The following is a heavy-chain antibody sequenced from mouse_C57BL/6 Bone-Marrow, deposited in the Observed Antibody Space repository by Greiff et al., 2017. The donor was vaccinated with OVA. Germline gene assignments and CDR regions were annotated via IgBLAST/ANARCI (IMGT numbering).Heavy chain of an antibody. J-gene: IGHJ2*01. CDR2: IDPSDSYT. CDR1: GYTFTSYW. V-gene: IGHV1-69*01. D-gene: IGHD2-12*01. CDR3: ARESYEDFDY. Sequence: QVQLQQPGAELVMPGASVKLSCKASGYTFTSYWMHWVKQRPGQGLEWIGEIDPSDSYTNSNQKFKGKSTLTVDKSSSTAYMQLSNLTSEDSAVYYGARESYEDFDYWGQGTTLTVSS.